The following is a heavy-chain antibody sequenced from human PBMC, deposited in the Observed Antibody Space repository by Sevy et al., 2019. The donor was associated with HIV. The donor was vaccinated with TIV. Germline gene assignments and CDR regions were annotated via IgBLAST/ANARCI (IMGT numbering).Heavy chain of an antibody. J-gene: IGHJ6*02. V-gene: IGHV3-73*01. CDR3: TRELTYYDYVWGSYRYTGYYGMDV. CDR1: GFTFSGSA. CDR2: IRSKANSYAT. Sequence: GGSLRLSCVASGFTFSGSAMHWVRQASGKGLEWVGRIRSKANSYATAYAASVKGRFTISRDDSKNTAYLQMNSLKTEDTAVYYCTRELTYYDYVWGSYRYTGYYGMDVWGQGTTVTVSS. D-gene: IGHD3-16*02.